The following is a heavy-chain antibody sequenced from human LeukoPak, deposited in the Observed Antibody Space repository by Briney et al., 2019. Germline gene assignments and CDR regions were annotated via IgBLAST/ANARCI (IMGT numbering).Heavy chain of an antibody. D-gene: IGHD6-13*01. CDR1: GFTFSSYA. J-gene: IGHJ4*02. V-gene: IGHV3-30*04. Sequence: GSLRLSCAASGFTFSSYAMHWVRQAPGKGLEWVAVISYDGSNKYYADSVKGRFTISRDNSKNTLYLQMNSLRAEDTAVYYCARVAEAAAFDSWGQGTLVTVSS. CDR2: ISYDGSNK. CDR3: ARVAEAAAFDS.